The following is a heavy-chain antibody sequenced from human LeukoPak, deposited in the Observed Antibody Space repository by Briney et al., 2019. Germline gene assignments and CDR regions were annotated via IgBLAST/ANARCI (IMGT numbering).Heavy chain of an antibody. D-gene: IGHD5-18*01. V-gene: IGHV4-59*01. CDR2: IYYSGST. CDR1: GGSIRSYY. Sequence: SSETLSLTCTVSGGSIRSYYWSWIRQPPGKGLEWIGYIYYSGSTNYNPSLRSRVTISVDTSKNQFSLKLSSVTAADTAVYYCARGQGYSYGYERFDPWGQGTLVTVSS. J-gene: IGHJ5*02. CDR3: ARGQGYSYGYERFDP.